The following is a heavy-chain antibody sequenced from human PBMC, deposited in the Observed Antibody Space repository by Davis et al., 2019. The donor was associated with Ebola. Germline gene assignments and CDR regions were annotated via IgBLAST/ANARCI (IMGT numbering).Heavy chain of an antibody. V-gene: IGHV3-23*01. CDR3: AKDTSNVWFDV. D-gene: IGHD6-19*01. CDR2: LGLSADT. CDR1: GFTFSSYA. Sequence: GGSLRLSCAASGFTFSSYAMSWVRRAPGKGLEWVSTLGLSADTYYADSVKGRFTISRDNSKNTRHLQMNSLRVEDTAIYYCAKDTSNVWFDVWGQGTMVTVSS. J-gene: IGHJ3*01.